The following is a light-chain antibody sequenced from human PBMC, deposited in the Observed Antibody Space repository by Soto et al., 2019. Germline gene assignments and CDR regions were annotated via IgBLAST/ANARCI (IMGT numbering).Light chain of an antibody. CDR1: SSDVDDYNY. CDR2: DVS. Sequence: QSVLTQPRSVSGSPGQSVTISCTGTSSDVDDYNYVSWFQQHPGKAPKLMIYDVSERPSGVPDRFSGSKSGNTASLTISGLQAEDEADYYCCSYGGTFYVSRTGTTVTVL. V-gene: IGLV2-11*01. CDR3: CSYGGTFYV. J-gene: IGLJ1*01.